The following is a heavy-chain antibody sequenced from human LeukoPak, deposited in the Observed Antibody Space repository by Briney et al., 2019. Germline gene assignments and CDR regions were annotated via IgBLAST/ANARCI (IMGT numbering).Heavy chain of an antibody. CDR3: ARDSGGGYLDY. V-gene: IGHV1-2*02. J-gene: IGHJ4*02. CDR2: ISPNSGGT. Sequence: ASVKVSCKASGYTFTGYDVYWVRQAPGQGLEWMGWISPNSGGTNYAQKFQGRVTMTGDTSINTAYMELNRLTSDDTAVYYCARDSGGGYLDYWGRGTLVIVSS. CDR1: GYTFTGYD. D-gene: IGHD5-12*01.